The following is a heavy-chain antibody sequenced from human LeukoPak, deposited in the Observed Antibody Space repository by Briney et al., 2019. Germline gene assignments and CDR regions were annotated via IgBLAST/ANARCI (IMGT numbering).Heavy chain of an antibody. Sequence: GGSLRLSCAASGFTVSSNYMSWVRQAPGKGLEWVSVIYSGGSTYYADSVKGRFTISRDNSKNTLYLQMNSLRAEDTAVYYCARGERDDAFDIWGQGTMVTVSS. J-gene: IGHJ3*02. V-gene: IGHV3-53*01. CDR3: ARGERDDAFDI. CDR2: IYSGGST. CDR1: GFTVSSNY. D-gene: IGHD1-26*01.